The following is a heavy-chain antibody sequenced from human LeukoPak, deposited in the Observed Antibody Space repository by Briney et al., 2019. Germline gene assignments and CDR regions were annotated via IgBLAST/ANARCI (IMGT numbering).Heavy chain of an antibody. CDR3: AKDVAVVAAKNFDH. V-gene: IGHV3-43*02. CDR2: IRGDGCST. J-gene: IGHJ4*02. Sequence: TGGSLRLSCAASGFTFDDYAMHWVRQAPGKGLEWVSLIRGDGCSTYYADSVKGRFTISRDNSKNSLFLQMNSLRTDDTALYYCAKDVAVVAAKNFDHWGQGTLVTVSS. D-gene: IGHD2-21*02. CDR1: GFTFDDYA.